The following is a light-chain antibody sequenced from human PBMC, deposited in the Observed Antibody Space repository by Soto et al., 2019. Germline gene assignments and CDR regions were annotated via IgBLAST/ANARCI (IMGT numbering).Light chain of an antibody. CDR1: SSNIGSKT. Sequence: QSVLTQPPSSSGTPGQRATISCSASSSNIGSKTVNWYQQLPGTVPKLLIYNSYQRPSGVPDRFSGSKSGTSASLAISGLQSEDEADYYCAAWDASLNGYVFGAGTKVTVL. V-gene: IGLV1-44*01. CDR2: NSY. CDR3: AAWDASLNGYV. J-gene: IGLJ1*01.